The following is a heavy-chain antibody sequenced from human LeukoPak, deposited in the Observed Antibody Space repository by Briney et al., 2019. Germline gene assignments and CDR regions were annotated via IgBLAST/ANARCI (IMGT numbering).Heavy chain of an antibody. CDR3: AGEWFAGN. V-gene: IGHV3-48*03. Sequence: SGGSLRLSCAASGFTFSSYEMNWVRQAPGKGLEWVSYISSSGSTIYYADSVKGRFTISRDNAQNSLYLQMNSLRAEDTAVYYCAGEWFAGNWGQGTLVTVSS. CDR1: GFTFSSYE. CDR2: ISSSGSTI. D-gene: IGHD3-10*01. J-gene: IGHJ4*02.